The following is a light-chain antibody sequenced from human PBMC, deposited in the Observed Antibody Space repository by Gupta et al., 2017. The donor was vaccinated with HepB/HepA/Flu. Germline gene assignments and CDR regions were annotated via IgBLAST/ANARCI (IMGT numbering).Light chain of an antibody. CDR2: AAS. CDR1: QSISSY. J-gene: IGKJ4*01. Sequence: DIQTTQSPSSLSASVGDRVTITCRASQSISSYLNWYQQKPGKAPKLLIYAASSLQSGVPSRFSGSGSVTDFTLTISSLQPEDFATYYCQQSYSTPPTFGGGTKVEIK. CDR3: QQSYSTPPT. V-gene: IGKV1-39*01.